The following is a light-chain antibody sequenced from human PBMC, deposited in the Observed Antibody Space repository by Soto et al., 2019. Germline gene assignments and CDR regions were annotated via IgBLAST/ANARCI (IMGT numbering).Light chain of an antibody. J-gene: IGLJ2*01. CDR2: NVS. V-gene: IGLV2-14*01. Sequence: QSVLTQPASVSGSPGQSITISCTGTSSDVGGYNYVSWYQQHPGRAPKLMLYNVSYRPSGVSNRFSGSKSGNTATLTISGLQAEDESHYYCSSYTSNSTVIFGGGTKLTVL. CDR1: SSDVGGYNY. CDR3: SSYTSNSTVI.